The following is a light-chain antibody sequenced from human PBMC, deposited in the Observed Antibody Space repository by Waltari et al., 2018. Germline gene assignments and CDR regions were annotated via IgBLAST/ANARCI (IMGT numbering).Light chain of an antibody. CDR2: WAS. J-gene: IGKJ1*01. CDR1: QSVFYSSNNKND. CDR3: HQYYSSPRT. V-gene: IGKV4-1*01. Sequence: DIVMTQSPDSLAVSLGERATIHCKSSQSVFYSSNNKNDLAWYQQKPGQPPKLLLYWASTRESGVPDRFSGSGSGTDFTLTISSLQAEDVAVYYCHQYYSSPRTFGQGTKVAIK.